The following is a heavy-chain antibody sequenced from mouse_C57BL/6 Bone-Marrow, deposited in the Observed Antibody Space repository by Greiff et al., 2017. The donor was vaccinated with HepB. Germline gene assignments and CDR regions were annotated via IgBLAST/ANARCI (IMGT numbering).Heavy chain of an antibody. Sequence: QVQLQQSGAELVRPGASVKLSCKASGYTFTDYYINWVKQRPGQGLEWIARIYPGSGNTYYNEKFKGKATLTAEKSSSTAYMQLSSLTSEDSAVYFCARGEGRNWYFDVWGTGTTVTVSS. D-gene: IGHD3-3*01. J-gene: IGHJ1*03. CDR2: IYPGSGNT. CDR3: ARGEGRNWYFDV. V-gene: IGHV1-76*01. CDR1: GYTFTDYY.